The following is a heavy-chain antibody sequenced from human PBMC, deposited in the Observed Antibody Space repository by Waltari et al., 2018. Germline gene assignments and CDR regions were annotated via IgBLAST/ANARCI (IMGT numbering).Heavy chain of an antibody. CDR3: ARDPLNDYGGWDDY. V-gene: IGHV3-23*01. Sequence: NAFSWVRQAPGRGLEWVSSISGSGENTYYAESVKGRFTISRDNSKNTVFLQMNNLRVDDTAIYYCARDPLNDYGGWDDYWGQGTLVTVSS. D-gene: IGHD4-17*01. CDR2: ISGSGENT. J-gene: IGHJ4*02.